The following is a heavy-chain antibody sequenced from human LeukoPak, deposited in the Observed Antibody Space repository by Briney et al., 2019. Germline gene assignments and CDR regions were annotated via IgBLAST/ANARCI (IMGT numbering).Heavy chain of an antibody. CDR1: AGSISSNNW. D-gene: IGHD1-14*01. CDR2: IYHSGST. J-gene: IGHJ4*02. Sequence: SGTLSLTCAVSAGSISSNNWWSWVRQPPGKGLEWIGDIYHSGSTNYNPSLKSRVTISVDKSKNQFSLSLRSVTAADTAVYYCARHATGFYYFDYWGQGTLVTVSP. V-gene: IGHV4-4*02. CDR3: ARHATGFYYFDY.